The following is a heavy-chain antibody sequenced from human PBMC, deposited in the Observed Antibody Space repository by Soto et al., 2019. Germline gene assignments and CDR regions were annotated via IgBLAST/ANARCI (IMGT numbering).Heavy chain of an antibody. CDR1: GFTFSDFW. Sequence: PGGSLRLSCAASGFTFSDFWMSWVRQAPGKGLEWVATIKPDGSEHYYVDSVKGRFTIFRDNAKNSLYLQLNSLRADDTAIYYCARESRSAFDYWVQGTLVNVSS. CDR3: ARESRSAFDY. D-gene: IGHD6-19*01. CDR2: IKPDGSEH. V-gene: IGHV3-7*01. J-gene: IGHJ4*02.